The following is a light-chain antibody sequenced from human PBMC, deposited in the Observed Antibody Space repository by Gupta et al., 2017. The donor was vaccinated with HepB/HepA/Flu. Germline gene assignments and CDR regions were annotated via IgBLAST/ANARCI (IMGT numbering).Light chain of an antibody. CDR1: QNIITY. CDR2: DAS. V-gene: IGKV3-11*01. Sequence: EIVMTQSPATLSLSPGERATLSCRASQNIITYLARYQQKPGQAPRLLIYDASNKATGIPARFSGRGSGTDFTLTISSLEPEDFAVYYCQQRSNWPLTFGGGTKVEIK. J-gene: IGKJ4*01. CDR3: QQRSNWPLT.